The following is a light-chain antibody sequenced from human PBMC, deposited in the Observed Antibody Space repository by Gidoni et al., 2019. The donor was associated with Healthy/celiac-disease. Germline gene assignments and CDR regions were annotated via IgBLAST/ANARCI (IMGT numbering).Light chain of an antibody. J-gene: IGLJ2*01. CDR1: SLDVGGYNY. CDR2: DVS. CDR3: SSYTSSIVV. V-gene: IGLV2-14*01. Sequence: QSALTQPASVSGSPGQSITISCTGTSLDVGGYNYVSWYQQHPGKAPKLMIYDVSNRPSGVSNRFSGSKSGNTASLTISGLQAEDEADYYCSSYTSSIVVFGGGTKLTVL.